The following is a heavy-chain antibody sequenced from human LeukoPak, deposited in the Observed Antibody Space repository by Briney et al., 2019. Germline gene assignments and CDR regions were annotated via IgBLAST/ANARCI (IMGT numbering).Heavy chain of an antibody. CDR2: ISSSGSTI. CDR1: GFTFSDYY. Sequence: GGSLRLSCAASGFTFSDYYMSWIRQAPGKGLEWVSYISSSGSTIYYADSVKGRFTISRDNAKNSLYLQMNSLRAEDTAVYYCAKEWEYCSSTSCYRNHGSDYFDYWGQGTLVTVSS. CDR3: AKEWEYCSSTSCYRNHGSDYFDY. D-gene: IGHD2-2*02. V-gene: IGHV3-11*01. J-gene: IGHJ4*02.